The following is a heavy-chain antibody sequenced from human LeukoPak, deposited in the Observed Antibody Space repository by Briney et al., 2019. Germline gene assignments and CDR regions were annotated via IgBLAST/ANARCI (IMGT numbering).Heavy chain of an antibody. CDR2: INHSGST. CDR3: ARVTAVAGSSAY. V-gene: IGHV4-34*01. J-gene: IGHJ4*01. Sequence: SETLSLTCAVYGGSFSGYYWSWIRQPPGKGLEWIGEINHSGSTNYNPSLKSRVTISVDTSKNQFSLKLSSVTAADTAVYYCARVTAVAGSSAYWGHGTLVTVSS. D-gene: IGHD6-19*01. CDR1: GGSFSGYY.